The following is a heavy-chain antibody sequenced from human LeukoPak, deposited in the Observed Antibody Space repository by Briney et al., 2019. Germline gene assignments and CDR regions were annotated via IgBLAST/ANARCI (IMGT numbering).Heavy chain of an antibody. Sequence: ASVTVSCQSSGYTFTDYYMHWVRQAPGQGLEWMGCINPNSGGTHYVQKFQGRVTMTSDTSISTAYMELSRLRSDDTAVYYCSRYRPGGFDYCGQGTLVTVSS. CDR2: INPNSGGT. CDR3: SRYRPGGFDY. J-gene: IGHJ4*02. D-gene: IGHD1-14*01. V-gene: IGHV1-2*02. CDR1: GYTFTDYY.